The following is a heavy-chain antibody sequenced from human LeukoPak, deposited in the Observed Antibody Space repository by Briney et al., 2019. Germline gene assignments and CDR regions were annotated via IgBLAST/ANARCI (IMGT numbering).Heavy chain of an antibody. V-gene: IGHV6-1*01. CDR1: GDSVSSNSAA. J-gene: IGHJ5*02. Sequence: SQTLSRTCAISGDSVSSNSAAWHWTRQSPSRVLEWRGRTYYSSNWFNEFALSVKSRITIIPDTSKTQFSLQLLSVTPPDTAVYYCAKNYGDSTWFAPWGQGTLVTVSS. D-gene: IGHD4-17*01. CDR3: AKNYGDSTWFAP. CDR2: TYYSSNWFN.